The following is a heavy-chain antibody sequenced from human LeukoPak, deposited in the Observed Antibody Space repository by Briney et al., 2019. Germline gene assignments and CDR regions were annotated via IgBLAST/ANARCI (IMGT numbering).Heavy chain of an antibody. CDR2: INSSGGRT. Sequence: KSGGSLRLSCTTSGFTFSSSAMSWVRQAPGKGLEWVSDINSSGGRTYYADSVKGRFTISRDNSKNTLYLQMNSLRAEDTAVYYCAKDGERTRGIAARRDYWGQGTLVTVSS. J-gene: IGHJ4*02. V-gene: IGHV3-23*01. CDR3: AKDGERTRGIAARRDY. D-gene: IGHD6-6*01. CDR1: GFTFSSSA.